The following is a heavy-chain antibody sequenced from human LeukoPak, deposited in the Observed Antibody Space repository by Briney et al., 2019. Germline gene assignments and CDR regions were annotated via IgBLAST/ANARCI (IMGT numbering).Heavy chain of an antibody. D-gene: IGHD3-10*01. V-gene: IGHV1-2*06. CDR3: ARDKRVYYGSGSQY. CDR1: GYTFTGYY. CDR2: INPNSGGT. J-gene: IGHJ4*02. Sequence: ASVKVSCKASGYTFTGYYMHWVRQAPGQGLEWMGRINPNSGGTNYAQKFQGRVTMTRDTSISTAYMELSRLRSDDTSVYYCARDKRVYYGSGSQYWGQGTLVTVSS.